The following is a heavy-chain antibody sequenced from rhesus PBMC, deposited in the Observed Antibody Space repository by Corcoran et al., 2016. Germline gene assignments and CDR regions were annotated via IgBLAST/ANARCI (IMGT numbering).Heavy chain of an antibody. V-gene: IGHV4-106*01. CDR3: ARDHYEDDYGYYYTLDY. CDR1: GGSISDDYY. J-gene: IGHJ4*01. CDR2: IYGSGGGT. D-gene: IGHD3-9*01. Sequence: QVQLQESGPGLVKPSETLSLTCAVSGGSISDDYYWSWIRQPPGKGLEWIGYIYGSGGGTNYNPSLKNRVTISIDTSKDQFSLKLSSVTAAYTAVYYCARDHYEDDYGYYYTLDYWGQGVLVTVSS.